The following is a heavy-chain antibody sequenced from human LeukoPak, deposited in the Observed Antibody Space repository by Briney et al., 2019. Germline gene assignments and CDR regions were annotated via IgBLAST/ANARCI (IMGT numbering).Heavy chain of an antibody. J-gene: IGHJ3*02. Sequence: SETLSLTCTVSGGSISSYYWSWIRQPPGKGLEWIGYIYYSGSTNYNPSLKSRVTISVDTSKNQFSLKLSSVTAADTAVYYCARDFRGSVDAFDIWGQGTMVAVSS. CDR2: IYYSGST. CDR3: ARDFRGSVDAFDI. CDR1: GGSISSYY. V-gene: IGHV4-59*01.